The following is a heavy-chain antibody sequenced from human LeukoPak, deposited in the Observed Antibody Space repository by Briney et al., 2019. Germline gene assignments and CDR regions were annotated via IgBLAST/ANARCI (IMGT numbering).Heavy chain of an antibody. J-gene: IGHJ4*02. V-gene: IGHV3-23*01. Sequence: PGGSLRLSCAASGFTFSSYAMGWVRQAPGKGLEWVSAISGSGGSTYYADSVKGRFTISRDNSKNTLYLQMNSLRAEDTAVYYCAKDEEGIVPAACFDSWGQGTLVTVSS. D-gene: IGHD2-2*01. CDR3: AKDEEGIVPAACFDS. CDR1: GFTFSSYA. CDR2: ISGSGGST.